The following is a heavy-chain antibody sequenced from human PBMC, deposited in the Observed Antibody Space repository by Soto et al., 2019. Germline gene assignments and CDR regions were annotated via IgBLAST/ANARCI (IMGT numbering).Heavy chain of an antibody. CDR2: IIPILGIA. CDR3: AREDSSGWPPLDY. Sequence: SVKVSCKASGGTFSSYTISWVRQAPGQGLEWMGRIIPILGIANYAQKFQGRVTITADKSTSTAYMELSSLRSEDTAVYYCAREDSSGWPPLDYWGQGTLVTVSS. D-gene: IGHD6-19*01. CDR1: GGTFSSYT. J-gene: IGHJ4*02. V-gene: IGHV1-69*04.